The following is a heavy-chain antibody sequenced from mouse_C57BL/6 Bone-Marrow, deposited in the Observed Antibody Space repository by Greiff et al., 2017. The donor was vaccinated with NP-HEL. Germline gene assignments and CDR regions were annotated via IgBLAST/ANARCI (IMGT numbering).Heavy chain of an antibody. J-gene: IGHJ4*01. CDR1: GYTFTSYW. Sequence: QVQLKQPGAELVKPGASVKLSCKASGYTFTSYWMHWVKQRPGRGLEWIGRIEPNSGGTKYNEKFKSKATLTVDKPSSTAYMQLSSLTSEDSAVYYCARGGYYGSSPYYAMDYWGQGTSVTVSS. CDR2: IEPNSGGT. D-gene: IGHD1-1*01. V-gene: IGHV1-72*01. CDR3: ARGGYYGSSPYYAMDY.